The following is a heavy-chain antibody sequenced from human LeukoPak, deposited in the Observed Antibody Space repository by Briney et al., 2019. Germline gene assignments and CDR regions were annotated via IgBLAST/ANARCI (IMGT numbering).Heavy chain of an antibody. Sequence: GGSLRLSCAASGFTFSSYNMNWVRQAPGKGLEWVSSISSSSDYIYYADSVKGRFTISRDNAKNSLYLQMNSLRAEDTAVYYCAELGITMIGGVWGEGTTVTISS. CDR2: ISSSSDYI. CDR3: AELGITMIGGV. V-gene: IGHV3-21*01. CDR1: GFTFSSYN. D-gene: IGHD3-10*02. J-gene: IGHJ6*04.